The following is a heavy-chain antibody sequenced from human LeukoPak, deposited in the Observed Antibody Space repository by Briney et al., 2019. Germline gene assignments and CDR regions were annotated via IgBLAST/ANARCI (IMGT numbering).Heavy chain of an antibody. D-gene: IGHD6-19*01. CDR2: IYYSGST. Sequence: SETLSLTCTVSGGSISSSSYYWGWIRQPPGKGLEWIGSIYYSGSTYYNPSLKSRVTISVDTSKNQFSLKLSSVTAADTAVYYCARLMGSGWYYFDYWGQGTLVTVSS. CDR3: ARLMGSGWYYFDY. J-gene: IGHJ4*02. V-gene: IGHV4-39*01. CDR1: GGSISSSSYY.